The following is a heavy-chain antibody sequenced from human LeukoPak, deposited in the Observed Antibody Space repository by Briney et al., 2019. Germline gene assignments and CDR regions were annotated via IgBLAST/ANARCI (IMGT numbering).Heavy chain of an antibody. V-gene: IGHV6-1*01. CDR2: TYYRSKWYN. Sequence: SQTLSLTCALSGDSVSSNSAAWNWIRQSPSRGLEWLGRTYYRSKWYNDYAVSVKSRITINPDTSKDQFSLQLNSVTPEDTAVYYCARGGDVLRYFDWGFDWFDPWGQGTLVTVSS. CDR1: GDSVSSNSAA. J-gene: IGHJ5*02. D-gene: IGHD3-9*01. CDR3: ARGGDVLRYFDWGFDWFDP.